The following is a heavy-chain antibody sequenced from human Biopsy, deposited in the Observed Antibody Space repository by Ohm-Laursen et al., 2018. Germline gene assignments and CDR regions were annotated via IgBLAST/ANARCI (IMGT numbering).Heavy chain of an antibody. V-gene: IGHV3-23*01. J-gene: IGHJ4*02. CDR1: GFTFSSYA. Sequence: SLRLFCSASGFTFSSYAMTWVRQAPGKGLEWVSVINTSGGSTHYAVSVKGRFTISRDNSKNTLYLRMNSLRAEDTAVYYCAKPADPYGSEFYFDYWGQGTLVTVSS. CDR2: INTSGGST. CDR3: AKPADPYGSEFYFDY. D-gene: IGHD4-17*01.